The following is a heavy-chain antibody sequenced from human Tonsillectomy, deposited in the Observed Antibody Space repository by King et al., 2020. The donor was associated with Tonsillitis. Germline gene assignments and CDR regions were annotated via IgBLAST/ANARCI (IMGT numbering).Heavy chain of an antibody. V-gene: IGHV3-33*05. CDR1: GFIFSSYG. Sequence: VQLVESGGGVVQPGRSLRLSCAASGFIFSSYGMHWVRQAPGKGLEWVAVISYDGSNKYYADSVKGRFTISRDNSKNTLFLRMNSLRAEDTAVYYCTRGDDSSGYYWFFDYWGQGTLVTVSS. J-gene: IGHJ4*02. CDR3: TRGDDSSGYYWFFDY. CDR2: ISYDGSNK. D-gene: IGHD3-22*01.